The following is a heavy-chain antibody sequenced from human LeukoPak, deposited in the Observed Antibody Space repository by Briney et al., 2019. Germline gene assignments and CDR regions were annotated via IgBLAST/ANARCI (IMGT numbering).Heavy chain of an antibody. Sequence: SETLSLTCTVSGGSISSYYWSWIRQPAGKGLEWIGRIYTSGSTNYNSSLKSRVTMSVDTSKNQFSLKLSSVTAADTAVYYCARAHWPYYYDSSDAFDIWGQGTMVTVSS. D-gene: IGHD3-22*01. CDR2: IYTSGST. CDR1: GGSISSYY. J-gene: IGHJ3*02. V-gene: IGHV4-4*07. CDR3: ARAHWPYYYDSSDAFDI.